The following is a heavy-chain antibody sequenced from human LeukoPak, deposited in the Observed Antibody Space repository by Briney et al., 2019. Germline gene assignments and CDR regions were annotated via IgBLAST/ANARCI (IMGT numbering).Heavy chain of an antibody. V-gene: IGHV1-69*01. CDR2: IIPIFGTA. CDR1: GGTFSSHA. J-gene: IGHJ4*02. D-gene: IGHD1-26*01. Sequence: GSSVKVSCKASGGTFSSHAITWVRQAPGQGLEWMGGIIPIFGTANYAQKFQGRVTITADESTSTAYMELSSLRSEDTAVYYCAGYLGSYYYYFDYWGQGTLVTVSS. CDR3: AGYLGSYYYYFDY.